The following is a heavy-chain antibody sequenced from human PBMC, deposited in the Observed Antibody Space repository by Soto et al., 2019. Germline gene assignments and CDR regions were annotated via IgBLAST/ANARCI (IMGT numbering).Heavy chain of an antibody. CDR3: ARLNRSRAGAFDI. J-gene: IGHJ3*02. CDR1: GYIFTSYL. CDR2: IYPGDSDT. Sequence: PGESMKISCKGSGYIFTSYLSGWVRQIPGKGLEWMGIIYPGDSDTRYSPSFQGQVTISADKSISTAYLQWSSLKASDTAMYYCARLNRSRAGAFDIWGQGTMVT. V-gene: IGHV5-51*01.